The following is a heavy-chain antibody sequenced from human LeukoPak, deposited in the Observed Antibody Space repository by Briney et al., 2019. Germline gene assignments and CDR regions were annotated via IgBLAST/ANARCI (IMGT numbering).Heavy chain of an antibody. J-gene: IGHJ6*03. D-gene: IGHD3-10*01. CDR2: IYYSGST. CDR3: ARGSVWFGELSYYYYYMGV. Sequence: PSETLSLTCTVSGGSISSYYWSWIRQPPGKGLEWIGYIYYSGSTNYNPSLKSRVTISVDTSKNQFSLKLSSVTAADTAVYYCARGSVWFGELSYYYYYMGVWGKGTTVTVSS. CDR1: GGSISSYY. V-gene: IGHV4-59*12.